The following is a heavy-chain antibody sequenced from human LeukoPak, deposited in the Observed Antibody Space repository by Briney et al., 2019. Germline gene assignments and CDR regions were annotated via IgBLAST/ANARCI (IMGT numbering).Heavy chain of an antibody. CDR2: IWYDGGNK. D-gene: IGHD1-26*01. Sequence: GGSLRLSCAASGFTFSSYGMHWVRQAPGKGLEWVAVIWYDGGNKYYAESVKGRFTISRDGSKNTLFLQMNSLRAEDTAVYYCARTEIVGATIDYWGQGTLVTVSS. CDR3: ARTEIVGATIDY. CDR1: GFTFSSYG. J-gene: IGHJ4*02. V-gene: IGHV3-33*01.